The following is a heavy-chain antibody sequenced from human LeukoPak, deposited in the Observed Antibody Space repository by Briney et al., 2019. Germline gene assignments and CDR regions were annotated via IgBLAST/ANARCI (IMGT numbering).Heavy chain of an antibody. CDR3: TTDRYYDNSELQFQH. Sequence: GGSLRLSCAASGFTLNNAWMSWVRQAPGKGLEWLGRIKRETDGGSIDYAAPVKGRFTISRDDSRNTLYLQMDSLKIEDTAVYYCTTDRYYDNSELQFQHWGQGTLVTVSS. D-gene: IGHD3-22*01. CDR2: IKRETDGGSI. CDR1: GFTLNNAW. V-gene: IGHV3-15*01. J-gene: IGHJ1*01.